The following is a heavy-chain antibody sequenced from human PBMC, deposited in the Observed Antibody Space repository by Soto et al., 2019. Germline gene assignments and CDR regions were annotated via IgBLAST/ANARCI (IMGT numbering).Heavy chain of an antibody. V-gene: IGHV5-51*01. Sequence: GESLKISCQSSGYTFSNFWIGWVRQLPGKGLEWMGIIYPGDHETRYSPSFHGKVTISADRSINTAYLQWDSLEASDTAFYFCARSPRSSPYFDYWGQGALVTVSS. CDR2: IYPGDHET. CDR1: GYTFSNFW. CDR3: ARSPRSSPYFDY. J-gene: IGHJ4*02. D-gene: IGHD6-13*01.